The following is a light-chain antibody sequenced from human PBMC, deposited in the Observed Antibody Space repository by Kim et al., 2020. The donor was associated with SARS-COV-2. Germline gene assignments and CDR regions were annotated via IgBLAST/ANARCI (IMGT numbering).Light chain of an antibody. CDR1: SGHNSNP. CDR3: QTWGTGIWV. CDR2: LNSDGSH. J-gene: IGLJ3*02. V-gene: IGLV4-69*01. Sequence: SVKPHCPPSSGHNSNPIAWHQQRSEKGPRYLMTLNSDGSHSRGDGIPARFSGSSSGAERYLTISGLQSDDEADYYCQTWGTGIWVFGGGTTLTVL.